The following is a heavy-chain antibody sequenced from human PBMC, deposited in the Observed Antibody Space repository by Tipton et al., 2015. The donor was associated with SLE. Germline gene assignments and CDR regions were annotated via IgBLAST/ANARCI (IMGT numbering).Heavy chain of an antibody. V-gene: IGHV3-21*03. D-gene: IGHD3-10*01. CDR2: ISSSSSYI. J-gene: IGHJ4*02. Sequence: SLRLSCAASGLTFRNYSMNWVRQAPGKGLGWVSSISSSSSYIYYADSVKGRFTIPRDNAKNSLYLQMNSLRAEDTAVYYCASSGAASQAFDYWGQGTLVTVSS. CDR1: GLTFRNYS. CDR3: ASSGAASQAFDY.